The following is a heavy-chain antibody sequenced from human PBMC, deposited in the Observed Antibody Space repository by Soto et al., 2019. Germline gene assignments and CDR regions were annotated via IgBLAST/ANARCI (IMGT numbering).Heavy chain of an antibody. CDR2: INQDGSES. CDR3: ARWTNSWDH. CDR1: GFSFSSHW. V-gene: IGHV3-7*01. D-gene: IGHD4-4*01. J-gene: IGHJ4*02. Sequence: EVQLVESGGGLVQPGGSLRLSCEASGFSFSSHWMSWVRQAPVKGLEWVANINQDGSESYLVDSVKGRFTISRDNAKNSLYLQMSSLRAEDTAVYYCARWTNSWDHWGQGSLVTVSS.